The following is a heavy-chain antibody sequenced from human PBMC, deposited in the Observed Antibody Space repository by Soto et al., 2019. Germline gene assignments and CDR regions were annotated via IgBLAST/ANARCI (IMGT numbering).Heavy chain of an antibody. CDR2: INTDGSEK. Sequence: EVQLVESGGGLVQPGGSLRLSCAASGFIFSAYWMTWVRQAPGKGLEWVANINTDGSEKYYVDSVKGRFTISRDNVKNSLFLQVNNLRAEDTALYYCVRARIDVWGRGTLVTVSS. J-gene: IGHJ2*01. CDR1: GFIFSAYW. CDR3: VRARIDV. V-gene: IGHV3-7*01.